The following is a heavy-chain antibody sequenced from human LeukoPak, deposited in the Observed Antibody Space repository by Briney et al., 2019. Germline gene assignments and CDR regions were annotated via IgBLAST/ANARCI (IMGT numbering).Heavy chain of an antibody. J-gene: IGHJ4*02. Sequence: ASVKVSCKTSGYTFTGYYMHWVRQGPGQGLEWMGWINPNSGGTNYAQKFQGRVTMTRDTSISTAYMELSRLRSDDTAVYYCARDRGYSGYDFDYWGQGTLVTVSS. CDR3: ARDRGYSGYDFDY. CDR2: INPNSGGT. V-gene: IGHV1-2*02. CDR1: GYTFTGYY. D-gene: IGHD5-12*01.